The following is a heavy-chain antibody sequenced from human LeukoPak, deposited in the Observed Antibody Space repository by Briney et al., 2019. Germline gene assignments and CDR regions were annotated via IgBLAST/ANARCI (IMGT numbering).Heavy chain of an antibody. CDR1: GFTFSSYA. J-gene: IGHJ5*02. CDR3: AEDGYCSSTSCYGGNWFDP. V-gene: IGHV3-23*01. CDR2: ISGSGGST. D-gene: IGHD2-2*01. Sequence: PGGSLRLSCAASGFTFSSYAMSWVRQAPGKGLEWVSAISGSGGSTYYADSVKGRFTISRDNSKNTLYLQMNSLRAEDTAVYYCAEDGYCSSTSCYGGNWFDPWGQGTLVTVSS.